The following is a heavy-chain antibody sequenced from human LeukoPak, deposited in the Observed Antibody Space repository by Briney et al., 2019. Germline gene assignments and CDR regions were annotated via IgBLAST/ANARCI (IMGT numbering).Heavy chain of an antibody. D-gene: IGHD4-11*01. CDR1: GFTFSIYA. CDR2: ISVDGSNK. CDR3: ARSGGLQKFDY. V-gene: IGHV3-30*04. J-gene: IGHJ4*02. Sequence: GGSLRLSCAASGFTFSIYAMHWVRQAPGKGLEWVAVISVDGSNKYYADSVKGRFTISRDNSKNTLYMQMNSLRAEDTAVYYCARSGGLQKFDYWGQGTLVTVSS.